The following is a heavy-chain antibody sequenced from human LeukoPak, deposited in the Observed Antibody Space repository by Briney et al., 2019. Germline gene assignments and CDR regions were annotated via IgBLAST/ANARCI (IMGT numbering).Heavy chain of an antibody. Sequence: ASVKVSCKASGYTFTSYDINWVRQATGQGLEWIGWISAYNGNTNYAQKLQGRVTITADKSTSTAYMELSSLRSEDTAVYYCARADSDITIFGVVRFDYWGQGTLVTVSS. CDR3: ARADSDITIFGVVRFDY. CDR1: GYTFTSYD. D-gene: IGHD3-3*01. V-gene: IGHV1-18*01. J-gene: IGHJ4*02. CDR2: ISAYNGNT.